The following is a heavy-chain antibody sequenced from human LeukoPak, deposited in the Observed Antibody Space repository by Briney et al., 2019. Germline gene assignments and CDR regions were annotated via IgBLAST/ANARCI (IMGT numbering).Heavy chain of an antibody. V-gene: IGHV1-69*13. D-gene: IGHD6-13*01. CDR3: ARARVAAAGMNFDY. Sequence: SVKVSCKASGGTFSSYAISWVRQAPGQGLEWMGGIIPIFGTANYAQKFQGRVTITADGSTSTAYMELSSLRSEDTAVYYCARARVAAAGMNFDYWGQGTLVTVSS. CDR1: GGTFSSYA. J-gene: IGHJ4*02. CDR2: IIPIFGTA.